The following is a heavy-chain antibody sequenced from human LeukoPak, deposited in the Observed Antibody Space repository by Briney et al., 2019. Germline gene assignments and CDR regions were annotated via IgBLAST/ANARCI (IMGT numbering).Heavy chain of an antibody. V-gene: IGHV3-21*06. J-gene: IGHJ6*02. Sequence: GGSLRLSCAASGFTFSSYTMNWVRQVPGKGLEWVSSISSSSSYMYYADSVKGRFTISRDNAKNSLYLQMNSLRAEDTAVYYCARDRDVPAIGMDVWGQGTTVTVSS. CDR1: GFTFSSYT. CDR2: ISSSSSYM. CDR3: ARDRDVPAIGMDV.